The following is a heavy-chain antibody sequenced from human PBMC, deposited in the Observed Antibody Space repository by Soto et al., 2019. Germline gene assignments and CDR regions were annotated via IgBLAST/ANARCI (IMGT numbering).Heavy chain of an antibody. Sequence: GGSLRLSCAASGFTFSSYSMNWVRQAPGKGLEWVSAISSSSSYIYYADSVKGRFTISRDNAKNSLYLQMNSLRAEDTAVYYCARDWAAVAGPSWGQGTLVTVSS. D-gene: IGHD6-19*01. CDR3: ARDWAAVAGPS. CDR1: GFTFSSYS. CDR2: ISSSSSYI. J-gene: IGHJ4*02. V-gene: IGHV3-21*01.